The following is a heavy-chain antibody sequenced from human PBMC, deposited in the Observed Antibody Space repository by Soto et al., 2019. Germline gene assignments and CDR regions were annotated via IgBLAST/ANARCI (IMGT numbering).Heavy chain of an antibody. J-gene: IGHJ3*02. V-gene: IGHV3-21*01. CDR2: ISSSSSYI. CDR1: GFTFSSYS. Sequence: GGSLRLSCAASGFTFSSYSMNWVRQAPGKGLEWVSSISSSSSYIYYADSVKGRFTISRDNAKNSLYLQMNSLRAEDTAVYYCARDTPFFGGDCQRNDVFAIWGQGTMVTVSS. D-gene: IGHD2-21*01. CDR3: ARDTPFFGGDCQRNDVFAI.